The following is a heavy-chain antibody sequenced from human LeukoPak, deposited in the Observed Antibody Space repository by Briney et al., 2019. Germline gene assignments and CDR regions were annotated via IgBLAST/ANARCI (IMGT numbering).Heavy chain of an antibody. J-gene: IGHJ4*02. Sequence: GGSLRLSCASSGFTFSSYGMHWVRQAPGKGLEWVAVIWFDGSNKYYADSVKGRFTISRDNSKNTLYLQMNSLRAEDTAVYYCARVRGDDKYSSGWYLDYWGQGTLVTVSS. V-gene: IGHV3-33*01. D-gene: IGHD6-19*01. CDR3: ARVRGDDKYSSGWYLDY. CDR2: IWFDGSNK. CDR1: GFTFSSYG.